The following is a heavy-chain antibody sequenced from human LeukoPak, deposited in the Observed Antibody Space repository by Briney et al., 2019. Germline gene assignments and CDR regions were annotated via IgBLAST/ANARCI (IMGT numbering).Heavy chain of an antibody. CDR2: ITSRSSHI. D-gene: IGHD4-11*01. CDR1: GFAFNSYT. Sequence: GGSLRLSCEASGFAFNSYTISWVRQPPGKGLDSVSSITSRSSHIYIADSVKGRFTISRDNAKNSLFLQMSSLRVEDTAVYYCARVAQGATTENYYYYYMDVWGKGTTVTVSS. CDR3: ARVAQGATTENYYYYYMDV. J-gene: IGHJ6*03. V-gene: IGHV3-21*01.